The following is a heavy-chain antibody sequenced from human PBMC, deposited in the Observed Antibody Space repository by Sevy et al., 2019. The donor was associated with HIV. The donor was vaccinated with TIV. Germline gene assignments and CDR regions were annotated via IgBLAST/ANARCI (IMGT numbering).Heavy chain of an antibody. V-gene: IGHV4-39*01. D-gene: IGHD7-27*01. CDR2: IYYSGRT. Sequence: SETLSLTCTVSGGSINSSSYYWGWIRQPPGKGLEWIGSIYYSGRTYYNPSLKSRVTISVDTSKNQFSLKLSSVTAADTAVYYCARPTLTHNWGGFDYWGQGTLVTVSS. CDR1: GGSINSSSYY. CDR3: ARPTLTHNWGGFDY. J-gene: IGHJ4*02.